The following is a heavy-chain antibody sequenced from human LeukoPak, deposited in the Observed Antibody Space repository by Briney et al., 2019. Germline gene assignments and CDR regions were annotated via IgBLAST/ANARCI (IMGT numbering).Heavy chain of an antibody. CDR1: GFTFSSYA. V-gene: IGHV3-30*04. D-gene: IGHD3-10*01. CDR3: ARVGTMVRGVIIAHFDY. J-gene: IGHJ4*02. Sequence: GGSLRLSCAASGFTFSSYAMHWVRQAPGKGLEWVAVISYDGSNKYYADSVKGRFTISRDNSKNTLYLQMNSLRAEDTAVYYCARVGTMVRGVIIAHFDYWGQGTLVTVSS. CDR2: ISYDGSNK.